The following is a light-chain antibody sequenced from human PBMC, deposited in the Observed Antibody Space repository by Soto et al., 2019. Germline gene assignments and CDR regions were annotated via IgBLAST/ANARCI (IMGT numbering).Light chain of an antibody. CDR1: SSDVGGYNY. CDR2: AVT. J-gene: IGLJ1*01. CDR3: SSYTSSSTL. Sequence: QSALTHSASVSWSPGHSITIACTGTSSDVGGYNYVSWYQQHPGKAPKLMIYAVTDRPSGVSSRFSGSKSGNTASLTISGLQAEEEADYYCSSYTSSSTLFGTGTKVTVL. V-gene: IGLV2-14*01.